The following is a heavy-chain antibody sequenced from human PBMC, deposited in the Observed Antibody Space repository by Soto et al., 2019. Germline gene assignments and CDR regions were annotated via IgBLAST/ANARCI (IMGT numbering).Heavy chain of an antibody. V-gene: IGHV4-34*01. Sequence: QVQLQQWGAGLLKPSETLSLTCAVYGGSFSGYYWSWIHQPPGKGLEWIGEINHSGSTNYNPSLKSRVTISVDTSKNQFSLKLSSVTAADTAVYYCARGYYGSGRKLDPWGQGTLVTVSS. CDR3: ARGYYGSGRKLDP. CDR2: INHSGST. CDR1: GGSFSGYY. J-gene: IGHJ5*02. D-gene: IGHD3-10*01.